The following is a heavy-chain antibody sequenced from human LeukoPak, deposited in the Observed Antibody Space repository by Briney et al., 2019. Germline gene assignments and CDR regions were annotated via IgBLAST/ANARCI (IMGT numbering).Heavy chain of an antibody. CDR3: TRDHCRGDNCPSFDY. CDR1: GYTFTSFG. V-gene: IGHV1-18*04. J-gene: IGHJ4*02. Sequence: GASVKVSCKPSGYTFTSFGISWVRQAPGQGLEWMGWIGAYIGDTNYAQKFQGRVTKTTDTSTSTAYMDLRSLRSDDTAVYYCTRDHCRGDNCPSFDYWGQGTLVTVSS. CDR2: IGAYIGDT. D-gene: IGHD2-15*01.